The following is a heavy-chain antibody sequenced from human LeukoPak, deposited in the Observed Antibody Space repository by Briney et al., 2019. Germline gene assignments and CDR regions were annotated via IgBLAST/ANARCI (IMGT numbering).Heavy chain of an antibody. V-gene: IGHV4-34*01. CDR3: ARALHGYQLSGGYYFDY. CDR2: INHSGST. D-gene: IGHD5-24*01. CDR1: GGSFSGYY. J-gene: IGHJ4*02. Sequence: PSETLSLTCAVYGGSFSGYYRSWIRQPPGKGLEWIGEINHSGSTNYNPSLKSRVTISVDTSKNQFSLKLSSVTAADTAVYYCARALHGYQLSGGYYFDYWGQGTLVTVSS.